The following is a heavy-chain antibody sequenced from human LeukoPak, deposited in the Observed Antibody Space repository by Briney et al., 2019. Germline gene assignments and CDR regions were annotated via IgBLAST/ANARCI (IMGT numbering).Heavy chain of an antibody. CDR3: ASRTYNYDSSGDY. CDR2: INSDGSIT. D-gene: IGHD3-22*01. CDR1: GFTFSNYW. J-gene: IGHJ4*02. V-gene: IGHV3-74*01. Sequence: GGSLRLSCVASGFTFSNYWMHWVRQAPGKGLVWVSRINSDGSITTYADSVKGRFTISRDNAKNTQYLQMNSLRAEDTAVYYCASRTYNYDSSGDYWGQGTLVTVSS.